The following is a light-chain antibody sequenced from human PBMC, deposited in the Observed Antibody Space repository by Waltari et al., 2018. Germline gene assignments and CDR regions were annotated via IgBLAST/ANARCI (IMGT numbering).Light chain of an antibody. J-gene: IGLJ2*01. CDR1: ARDIVGFHF. CDR3: CSFSGANNLL. Sequence: QSALTQPPSASGSPGQPVPFSCTVTARDIVGFHFFSWYTHHPDKAPPLINYDVIKRPAGVAYRFSGSKSGNTASLTVSGLQAEDEADYFCCSFSGANNLLFGGGTRLTV. V-gene: IGLV2-8*01. CDR2: DVI.